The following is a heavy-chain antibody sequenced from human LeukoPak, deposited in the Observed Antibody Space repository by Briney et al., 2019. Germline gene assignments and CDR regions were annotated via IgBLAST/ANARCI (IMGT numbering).Heavy chain of an antibody. D-gene: IGHD1-26*01. CDR2: IRSDGINK. Sequence: GGSLRLSCAASGFTFRSYGMHWVRQAPGKGLEWVALIRSDGINKYYADSVKGRFTISRENSENTLYLQMNSLRAEDTAVYYCAKRTSGTYGFASDIWGQGTMVTISS. CDR3: AKRTSGTYGFASDI. J-gene: IGHJ3*02. CDR1: GFTFRSYG. V-gene: IGHV3-30*02.